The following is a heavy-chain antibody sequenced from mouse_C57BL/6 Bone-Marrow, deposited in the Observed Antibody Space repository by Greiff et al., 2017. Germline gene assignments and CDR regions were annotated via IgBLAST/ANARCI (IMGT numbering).Heavy chain of an antibody. CDR2: IDPENGDT. Sequence: VQLKQSGAELVRPGASVKLSCTASGFNIKDDYMHWVKQRPEQGLEWIGWIDPENGDTEYASKFQGKATITADTSSNPAYLQLSSLTSEDTAVYYCTTRSPYYYLPWTWFAYWGQGTLVTVSA. V-gene: IGHV14-4*01. J-gene: IGHJ3*01. D-gene: IGHD1-1*02. CDR1: GFNIKDDY. CDR3: TTRSPYYYLPWTWFAY.